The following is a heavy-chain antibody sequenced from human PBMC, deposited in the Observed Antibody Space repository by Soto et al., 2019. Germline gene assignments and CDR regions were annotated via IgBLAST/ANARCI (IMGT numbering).Heavy chain of an antibody. J-gene: IGHJ6*03. CDR2: ISSSGSTI. CDR1: GFTFSDYY. CDR3: ARISTNYYYYTDV. Sequence: GGSLRLSCAVSGFTFSDYYMSWIRQAPGKGLEWVSYISSSGSTIYNVDSVKGRFTISRDNAKNSLYLQMNSLRAEDTAVYYCARISTNYYYYTDVWGKGTTVTVSS. V-gene: IGHV3-11*01.